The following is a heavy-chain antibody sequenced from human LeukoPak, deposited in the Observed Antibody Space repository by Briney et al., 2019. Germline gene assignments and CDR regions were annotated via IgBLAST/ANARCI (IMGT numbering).Heavy chain of an antibody. CDR3: ARVQWELLYPDY. Sequence: GGSLRLSCAASGFTFTSYAMHWVRQAPGKGLEWVALISYDESYRYYADSVKGRFTISRDNSKNTLYLQVSSLRADDTAVYYCARVQWELLYPDYWGQGTLVTVSS. D-gene: IGHD1-26*01. CDR2: ISYDESYR. CDR1: GFTFTSYA. V-gene: IGHV3-30-3*01. J-gene: IGHJ4*02.